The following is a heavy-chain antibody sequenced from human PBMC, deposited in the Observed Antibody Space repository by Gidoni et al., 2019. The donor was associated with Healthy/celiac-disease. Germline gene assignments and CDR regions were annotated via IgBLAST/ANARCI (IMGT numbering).Heavy chain of an antibody. CDR3: ASLNIVVVPAASSNWFDP. D-gene: IGHD2-2*01. CDR1: GFTFGSYS. J-gene: IGHJ5*02. V-gene: IGHV3-21*01. Sequence: EVQLVESGGGLVKPGGSLRLSCAASGFTFGSYSMNWVRQAPGKGLEWVSSISSSSSYIYYADSVKGRFTISRDNAKNSLYLQMNSLRAEDTAVYYCASLNIVVVPAASSNWFDPWGQGTLVTVSS. CDR2: ISSSSSYI.